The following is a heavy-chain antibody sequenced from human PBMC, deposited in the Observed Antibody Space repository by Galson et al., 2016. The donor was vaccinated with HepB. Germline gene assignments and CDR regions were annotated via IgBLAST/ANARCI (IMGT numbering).Heavy chain of an antibody. D-gene: IGHD3-9*01. CDR1: DDSISSTGYY. CDR2: IYYSGSS. CDR3: ARSRYGGPPTY. Sequence: PLSLTCNVSDDSISSTGYYWHWIRQHPEKGLEWIGSIYYSGSSYHNPSLGSRLTISIGTSKVHFSLNLTSVTAADTAVYYCARSRYGGPPTYWGQGILVTVSS. J-gene: IGHJ4*02. V-gene: IGHV4-31*03.